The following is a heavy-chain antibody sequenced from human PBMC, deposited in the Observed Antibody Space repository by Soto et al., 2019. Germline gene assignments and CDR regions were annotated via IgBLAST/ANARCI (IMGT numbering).Heavy chain of an antibody. CDR2: SYYSGST. CDR1: GGSVSSADYY. D-gene: IGHD5-12*01. V-gene: IGHV4-31*03. Sequence: QVQLQESGPGLVKPSQTLSLTCTVSGGSVSSADYYWSWIRQHPGKGLEWLGYSYYSGSTYYNPSLKSRITISVDTSKNQFSLRLSSVTAADTAVYYCARVGGGFSGYEDYWGQGTLVIVSS. J-gene: IGHJ4*02. CDR3: ARVGGGFSGYEDY.